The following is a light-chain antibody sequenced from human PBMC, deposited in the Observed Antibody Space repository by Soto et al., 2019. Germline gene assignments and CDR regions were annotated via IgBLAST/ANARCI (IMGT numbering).Light chain of an antibody. V-gene: IGKV3-15*01. CDR2: GVS. J-gene: IGKJ4*01. CDR1: QSVTSN. Sequence: EIVMTQSPATLSVSPGERATLSCRASQSVTSNLAWYRQKPGQAPRLLMYGVSTRATGIPARFGGSGSATEFTLTISSLQSEDFAGYYCQQYSQWPLTFGGGTKVEIK. CDR3: QQYSQWPLT.